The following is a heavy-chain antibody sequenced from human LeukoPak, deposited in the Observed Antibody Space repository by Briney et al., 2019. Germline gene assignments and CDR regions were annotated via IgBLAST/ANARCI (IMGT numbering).Heavy chain of an antibody. CDR1: GFTFSSYA. CDR3: AKDLYPLLGGNSGTFDY. CDR2: ISGSGGST. D-gene: IGHD4-23*01. V-gene: IGHV3-23*01. Sequence: GGSLRLSCAASGFTFSSYAMSWVRQAPGRGLEWVSAISGSGGSTYYADSAKGRFTISRDNSKNTLYLQMNSLRAEDTAVYYCAKDLYPLLGGNSGTFDYWGQGTLVTVSS. J-gene: IGHJ4*02.